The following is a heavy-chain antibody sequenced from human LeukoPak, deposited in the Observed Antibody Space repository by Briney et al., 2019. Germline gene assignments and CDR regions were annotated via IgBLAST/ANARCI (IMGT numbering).Heavy chain of an antibody. CDR2: ISSSGSYI. J-gene: IGHJ3*02. D-gene: IGHD3-10*01. CDR1: GFTFSSSS. CDR3: ARDRGGSGSYYIPAFDI. V-gene: IGHV3-21*01. Sequence: GGSLRLSCAASGFTFSSSSMNWVRQAPGKGLEWVSSISSSGSYIYYADSVKGRFTISRDNAKNSLYLQMNSLRAEDTAVYYCARDRGGSGSYYIPAFDIWDQGTMVTVSS.